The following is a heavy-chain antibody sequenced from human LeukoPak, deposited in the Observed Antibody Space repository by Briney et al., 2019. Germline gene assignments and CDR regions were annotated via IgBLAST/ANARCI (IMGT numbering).Heavy chain of an antibody. D-gene: IGHD3-10*01. J-gene: IGHJ4*02. CDR1: GGSISSSSYY. V-gene: IGHV4-39*07. Sequence: SETLSLTCTVSGGSISSSSYYWGWIRQPPGKGLEWIGNIFYSGSTYYGPSLKSRLTISLDTSRNQFSLKLNSVTAADTAVYYCAREAYGGWGQGTLVTVSS. CDR3: AREAYGG. CDR2: IFYSGST.